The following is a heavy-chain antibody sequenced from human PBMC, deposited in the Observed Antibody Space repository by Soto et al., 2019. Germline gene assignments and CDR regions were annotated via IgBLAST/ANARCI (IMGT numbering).Heavy chain of an antibody. D-gene: IGHD4-17*01. V-gene: IGHV3-15*01. CDR2: XXXKTDGGKT. CDR1: XXXFSXXX. CDR3: TTDLTIWYGDYGGAFFDY. Sequence: GGSXRLSXXASXXXFSXXXXXXXXQAPXKGLEWVXXXXXKTDGGKTNDAATVKGRFTISRDDSKNKLYLQMNSLKTEDTAVYYCTTDLTIWYGDYGGAFFDYWGQGTLVTVSS. J-gene: IGHJ4*02.